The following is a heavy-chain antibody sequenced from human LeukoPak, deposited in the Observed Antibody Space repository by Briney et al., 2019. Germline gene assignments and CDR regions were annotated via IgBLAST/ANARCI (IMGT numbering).Heavy chain of an antibody. J-gene: IGHJ4*02. CDR2: INPNSGAT. CDR3: ASLTGNQFDY. V-gene: IGHV1-2*02. D-gene: IGHD1-14*01. CDR1: GYTFTDNH. Sequence: ASVKVSCKVSGYTFTDNHRHSVGQAPGQGLEWMAWINPNSGATDYAQKFQGRVTMTRDTSTSTAYMELSRLRSDDTAVYYCASLTGNQFDYWCQGTLVTVSS.